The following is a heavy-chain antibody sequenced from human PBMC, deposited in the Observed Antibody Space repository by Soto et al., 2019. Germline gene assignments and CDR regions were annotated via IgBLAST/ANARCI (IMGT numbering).Heavy chain of an antibody. J-gene: IGHJ4*02. D-gene: IGHD2-15*01. CDR3: VRGGGHDSFDF. CDR1: GGSTRIGDYY. V-gene: IGHV4-30-4*01. CDR2: IYYSGSA. Sequence: TSETLALTCNISGGSTRIGDYYWSWIRQPPGKGMEWIGKIYYSGSAYYNPSFRSRLSLSIDRTRNQFFLSLSFMNAADKDVSYCVRGGGHDSFDFWGQGIQVPVSS.